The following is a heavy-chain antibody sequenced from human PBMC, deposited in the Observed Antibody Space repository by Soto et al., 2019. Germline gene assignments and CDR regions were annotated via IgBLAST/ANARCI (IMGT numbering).Heavy chain of an antibody. CDR1: GFTFSSYS. J-gene: IGHJ3*02. D-gene: IGHD6-13*01. CDR2: ISSSSSTI. CDR3: ARQIANDAFDI. Sequence: EVQLVESGGGLVQPGGSLRLSCAASGFTFSSYSMNWVRQAPGKGLEWVSYISSSSSTIYYADAVKGRITISRDNAKNSLYLQMNSLRAEDTAVYYCARQIANDAFDIWGQGTMVTVSS. V-gene: IGHV3-48*01.